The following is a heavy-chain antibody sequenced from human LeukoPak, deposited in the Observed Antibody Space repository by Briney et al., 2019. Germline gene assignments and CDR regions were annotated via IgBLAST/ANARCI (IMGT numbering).Heavy chain of an antibody. CDR2: ISYDGSNK. Sequence: GGSLRLSCAASGFTFSSYGMRWVRQAPGKGLEWVAVISYDGSNKYYADSVKGRFTISRDNSKNTLYLQMNTLRPEDTAVYYCAKDPEYCGGDCYPYYYGMDVWGQGTTVTVSS. V-gene: IGHV3-30*18. CDR1: GFTFSSYG. D-gene: IGHD2-21*02. J-gene: IGHJ6*02. CDR3: AKDPEYCGGDCYPYYYGMDV.